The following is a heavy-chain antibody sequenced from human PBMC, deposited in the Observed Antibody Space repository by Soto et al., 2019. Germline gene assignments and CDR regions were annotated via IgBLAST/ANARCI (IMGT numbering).Heavy chain of an antibody. CDR2: IHSSGTT. Sequence: SETLSLTCTVSSGSINSFYWSWVRQPAGKGLEWIGRIHSSGTTNYNPSLKSRVTMSVDTSRNQFSLKLTSVTAADTAVYYCARDRIIGTSYSDYWGQGVLVTVSS. D-gene: IGHD1-7*01. CDR1: SGSINSFY. V-gene: IGHV4-4*07. CDR3: ARDRIIGTSYSDY. J-gene: IGHJ4*02.